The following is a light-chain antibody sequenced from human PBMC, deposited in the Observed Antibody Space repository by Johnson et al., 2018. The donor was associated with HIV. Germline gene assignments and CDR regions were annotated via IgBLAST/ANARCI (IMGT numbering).Light chain of an antibody. CDR3: ATCDNSLRV. V-gene: IGLV1-51*02. J-gene: IGLJ1*01. CDR1: SSNIGNNY. Sequence: QSLLTQPPSVSAAPGQNVTISCSGSSSNIGNNYISWYQQLPGTAPKLLIYETTKRPSGIPDRFSGSRSGTSATLGITGLQTGDEADYYCATCDNSLRVVGTGTKVTVL. CDR2: ETT.